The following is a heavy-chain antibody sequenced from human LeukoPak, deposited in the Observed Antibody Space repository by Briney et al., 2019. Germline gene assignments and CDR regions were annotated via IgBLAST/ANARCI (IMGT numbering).Heavy chain of an antibody. D-gene: IGHD3-3*01. CDR3: AKDQLNRFCSAGSCSITLDS. CDR1: GYTFTSYD. V-gene: IGHV1-8*01. CDR2: MNPNSGNT. J-gene: IGHJ4*02. Sequence: ASVKVSCKASGYTFTSYDINWVRQATGQGLEWMGWMNPNSGNTGYAQKFQGRVTMTEDTSTDTAYMELSSLRSEDTAVYFCAKDQLNRFCSAGSCSITLDSWGQGTLVTVS.